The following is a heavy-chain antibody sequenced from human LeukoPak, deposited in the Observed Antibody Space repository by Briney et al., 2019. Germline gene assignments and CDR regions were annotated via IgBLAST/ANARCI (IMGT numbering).Heavy chain of an antibody. CDR3: ARGRRDTAMVLVFDP. CDR1: GGSFSGHY. V-gene: IGHV4-34*01. J-gene: IGHJ5*02. Sequence: SETLSLTCAVYGGSFSGHYWSWIRQPPGKGLEWIGEINHSGSTNYSPSLKSRVTISVDTSKNQFSLKLSSVTAADTAVYYCARGRRDTAMVLVFDPWGQGTLVTVSS. D-gene: IGHD5-18*01. CDR2: INHSGST.